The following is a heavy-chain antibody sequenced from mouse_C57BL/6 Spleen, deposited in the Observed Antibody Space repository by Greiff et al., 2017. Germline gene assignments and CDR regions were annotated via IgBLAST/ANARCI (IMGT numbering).Heavy chain of an antibody. D-gene: IGHD2-3*01. CDR3: ARDDGYPYYFDY. CDR1: GFTFSDYG. Sequence: EVQLQESGGGLVKPGGSLKLSCAASGFTFSDYGMHWVRQAPEKGLEWVAYISSGSSTIYYADTVKGRFTISRDNAKNTLFLQMTSLRSEDTAMYYCARDDGYPYYFDYWGQGTTLTVSS. J-gene: IGHJ2*01. CDR2: ISSGSSTI. V-gene: IGHV5-17*01.